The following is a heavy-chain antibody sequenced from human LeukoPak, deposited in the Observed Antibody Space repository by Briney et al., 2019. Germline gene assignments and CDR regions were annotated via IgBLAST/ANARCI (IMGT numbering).Heavy chain of an antibody. J-gene: IGHJ4*02. CDR1: GGFFSCYY. Sequence: SALLTLTCAVDGGFFSCYYWSWLRKPPRKGEGLIGDNNHNGSTKYNPSLKSRVTISVDTSKNQFSLKLRSVTAADTAVYYCARGYSSSWYVGYWGQGTMVTVSS. CDR2: NNHNGST. V-gene: IGHV4-34*01. CDR3: ARGYSSSWYVGY. D-gene: IGHD6-13*01.